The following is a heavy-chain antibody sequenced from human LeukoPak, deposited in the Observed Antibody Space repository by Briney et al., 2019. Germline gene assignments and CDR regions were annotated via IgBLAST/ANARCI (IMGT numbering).Heavy chain of an antibody. J-gene: IGHJ4*02. D-gene: IGHD6-13*01. CDR2: ISSSSSYI. CDR1: GFTFSSYS. V-gene: IGHV3-21*01. CDR3: ARDPGSSWYQDY. Sequence: GGSLTLSWVASGFTFSSYSMNWVRQPPGKGLEWVSSISSSSSYIYYPEPVKGRFTISRDNAKNSLYLKMNSLRAEDTAVYYCARDPGSSWYQDYWGQGTLVTVSS.